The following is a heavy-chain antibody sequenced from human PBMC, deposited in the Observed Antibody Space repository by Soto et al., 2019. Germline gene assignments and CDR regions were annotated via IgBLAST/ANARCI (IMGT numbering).Heavy chain of an antibody. CDR1: GVSITTNGYY. CDR3: ARPHYTYFLLIDY. D-gene: IGHD3-9*01. CDR2: VYWTGST. Sequence: PSETLSLTSSVSGVSITTNGYYWGWIRQPPGKGLQWIGNVYWTGSTFSHPSLTSRVFISVDTSKNEFSLRLNSVTAADTAVYYCARPHYTYFLLIDYWGAVTLVPASS. V-gene: IGHV4-39*01. J-gene: IGHJ4*01.